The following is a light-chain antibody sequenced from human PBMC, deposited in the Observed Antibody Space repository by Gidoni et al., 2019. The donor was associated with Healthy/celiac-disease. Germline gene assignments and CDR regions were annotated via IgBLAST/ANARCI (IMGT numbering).Light chain of an antibody. V-gene: IGKV1-16*02. CDR3: QQYNSYPFA. Sequence: VPSKFSGSGSGTDLTLTISSLQPKDFATYYCQQYNSYPFAFGPGTKVDIK. J-gene: IGKJ3*01.